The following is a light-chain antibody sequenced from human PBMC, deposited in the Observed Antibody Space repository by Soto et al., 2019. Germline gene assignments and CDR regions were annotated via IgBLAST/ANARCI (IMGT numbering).Light chain of an antibody. V-gene: IGLV1-44*01. CDR3: AAWDDSLNGQM. J-gene: IGLJ3*02. CDR2: GNS. Sequence: QSALTQPPSASGTPGQRVTISCSGSSSNIGSNTVNWYQQLPGTAPKLLIYGNSQRPSGVPDRFSGSKSGTSASLAISGLQSEDEGDYYCAAWDDSLNGQMFGGGTKLTVL. CDR1: SSNIGSNT.